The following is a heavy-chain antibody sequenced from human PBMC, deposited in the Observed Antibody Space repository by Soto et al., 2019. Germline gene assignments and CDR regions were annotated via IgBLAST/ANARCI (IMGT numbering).Heavy chain of an antibody. Sequence: QVQLVESGGGVVQPGRSPRLSCAASGFSFSHFGMHWVRQAPGKGLEWVTLTSYDGSTNYYADSVKGRFTISRDNSKNTLYLQMNSLRAADTAVYYCAKNYGGNHYGMDVWGQGTTVTVSS. D-gene: IGHD2-15*01. V-gene: IGHV3-30*18. CDR1: GFSFSHFG. J-gene: IGHJ6*02. CDR2: TSYDGSTN. CDR3: AKNYGGNHYGMDV.